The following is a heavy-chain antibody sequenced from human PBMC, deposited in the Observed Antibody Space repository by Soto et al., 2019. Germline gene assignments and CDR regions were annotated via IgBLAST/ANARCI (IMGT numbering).Heavy chain of an antibody. Sequence: QVQLVESGGGVVQPGTSLRLSCAASRFSFSTYGMHWVRQAPGKGLEWVAVIWYDGSRTSYTDSVKGRFTTSRDNSRNTLYLEMDSLRAEDTAVYFCARQWGEGYKVPYLDQWGQGTLVTVSS. D-gene: IGHD3-10*01. J-gene: IGHJ4*02. CDR2: IWYDGSRT. CDR3: ARQWGEGYKVPYLDQ. V-gene: IGHV3-33*01. CDR1: RFSFSTYG.